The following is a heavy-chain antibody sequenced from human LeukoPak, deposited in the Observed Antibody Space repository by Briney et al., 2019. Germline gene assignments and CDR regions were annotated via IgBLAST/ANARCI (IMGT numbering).Heavy chain of an antibody. CDR2: IKQDGSEK. CDR3: ARSRITMVRGVINDAFDI. J-gene: IGHJ3*02. D-gene: IGHD3-10*01. CDR1: GFTFSSYW. Sequence: GGSLRLSCAASGFTFSSYWMSWVRQAPGKGLEWVANIKQDGSEKYYVDSVKGRFTISRDNAKNSLYLQMNSLRAEDTAVYYCARSRITMVRGVINDAFDIWGQGTMVTVSS. V-gene: IGHV3-7*01.